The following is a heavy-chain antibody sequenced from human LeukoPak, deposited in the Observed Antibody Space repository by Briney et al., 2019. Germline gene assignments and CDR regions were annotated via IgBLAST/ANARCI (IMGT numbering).Heavy chain of an antibody. V-gene: IGHV3-48*03. Sequence: GGSLRLSCAASGFTFSSYEMNWVRQAPGEGLERVSYISSSGSTIYYADSVKGRFTISRDNAKNSLYLQMNSLRAEDTAVYYCARVDSGYAFMDVWGKGTTVTISS. J-gene: IGHJ6*03. D-gene: IGHD5-12*01. CDR3: ARVDSGYAFMDV. CDR1: GFTFSSYE. CDR2: ISSSGSTI.